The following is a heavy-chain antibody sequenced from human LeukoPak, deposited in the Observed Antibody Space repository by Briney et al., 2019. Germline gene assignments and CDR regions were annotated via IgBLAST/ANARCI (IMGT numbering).Heavy chain of an antibody. V-gene: IGHV3-48*02. Sequence: TGGSLRLSCAASGFTFTTYSMSWVRQTPGKRLGWVSYIRSGTSIYYADSVKGRFTISRDNAKMSLYLQMNSLRDEDTAVYYCVRDYDKTGRAFDIWGQGTMVTVSS. CDR1: GFTFTTYS. CDR3: VRDYDKTGRAFDI. J-gene: IGHJ3*02. CDR2: IRSGTSI. D-gene: IGHD3-22*01.